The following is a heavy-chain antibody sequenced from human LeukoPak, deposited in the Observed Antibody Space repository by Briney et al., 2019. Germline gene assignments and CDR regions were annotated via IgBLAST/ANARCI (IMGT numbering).Heavy chain of an antibody. Sequence: GGSLRLSCEASGFTFSSYGMSWVRQAPGKGLEWVSAISGSGGSTYYADSVKGRFTISRDNSKNTLYLQMNSLRAEDTAVYYCAKDEEWELLLFDYWGQGTLVTVSS. CDR2: ISGSGGST. V-gene: IGHV3-23*01. J-gene: IGHJ4*02. D-gene: IGHD1-26*01. CDR1: GFTFSSYG. CDR3: AKDEEWELLLFDY.